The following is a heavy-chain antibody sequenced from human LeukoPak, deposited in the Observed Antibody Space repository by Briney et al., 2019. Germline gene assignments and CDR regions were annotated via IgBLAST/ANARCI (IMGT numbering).Heavy chain of an antibody. Sequence: GGSLRLSCAASGFTFSSYAMHWVRQAPGKGLEWVAVISYDGSNKYYADSVKGRFTISRDNSKNTLYLQMNSLRAEDTAVYYCARDAKEYSGSYDEPDYWGQGTPVTVSS. J-gene: IGHJ4*02. V-gene: IGHV3-30-3*01. CDR1: GFTFSSYA. D-gene: IGHD5-12*01. CDR2: ISYDGSNK. CDR3: ARDAKEYSGSYDEPDY.